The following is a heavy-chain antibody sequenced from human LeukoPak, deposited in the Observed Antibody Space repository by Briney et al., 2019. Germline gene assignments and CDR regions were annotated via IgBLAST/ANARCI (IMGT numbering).Heavy chain of an antibody. CDR1: GYSFTSYG. CDR2: ISAYSGNT. V-gene: IGHV1-18*01. J-gene: IGHJ4*02. CDR3: ARSYYYGSGSYFDY. Sequence: GASVKVSCKASGYSFTSYGISWVRQAPGQGLEWMGWISAYSGNTNYAQKLQGRVTMTTDTSTSTAYMELRSLRSDDTAVYYCARSYYYGSGSYFDYWGQGTLVTVSS. D-gene: IGHD3-10*01.